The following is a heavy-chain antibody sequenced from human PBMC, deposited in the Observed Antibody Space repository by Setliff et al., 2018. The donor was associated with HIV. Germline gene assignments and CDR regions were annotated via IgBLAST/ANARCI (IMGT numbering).Heavy chain of an antibody. CDR3: VRGVQSPPHYSYYYMDV. CDR2: IIPILGVA. CDR1: RSTFNSHT. Sequence: SVKVSCKASRSTFNSHTISWVRQAPGQGPDWMGRIIPILGVANYAQRFQGKVTITADKSTSTAYMELTSLRFDDTAMYYCVRGVQSPPHYSYYYMDVWGEGTMVTVSS. D-gene: IGHD3-3*01. J-gene: IGHJ6*03. V-gene: IGHV1-69*02.